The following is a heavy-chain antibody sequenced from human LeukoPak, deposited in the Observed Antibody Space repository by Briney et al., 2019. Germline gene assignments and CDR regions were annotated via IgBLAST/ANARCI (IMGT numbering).Heavy chain of an antibody. CDR3: AKGFGDAESSFSL. CDR1: GFTFSTYW. D-gene: IGHD3-10*01. V-gene: IGHV3-74*01. CDR2: INSDGSST. J-gene: IGHJ4*02. Sequence: GGSLRLSCAASGFTFSTYWMHWVRQAPGKGLVWVSRINSDGSSTTYADSVKGRFTISRDNAKNSLYLQMNSLRPEDTALYYCAKGFGDAESSFSLWGQGTLVTVSS.